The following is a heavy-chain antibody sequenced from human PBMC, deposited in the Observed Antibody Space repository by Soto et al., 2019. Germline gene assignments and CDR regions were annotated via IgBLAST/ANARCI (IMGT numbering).Heavy chain of an antibody. CDR2: IIPILGIA. D-gene: IGHD3-10*01. J-gene: IGHJ4*02. Sequence: QVQLVQSGAEVKKPGSSVKVSCKASGGTFSSYTISWVRQAPGQGLEWMGRIIPILGIANYAQKFQGRVTITADKATSTAYMELSSLRSEDTAVYYCAGITMVRGVPDFWGQGTLVTVSS. CDR3: AGITMVRGVPDF. CDR1: GGTFSSYT. V-gene: IGHV1-69*02.